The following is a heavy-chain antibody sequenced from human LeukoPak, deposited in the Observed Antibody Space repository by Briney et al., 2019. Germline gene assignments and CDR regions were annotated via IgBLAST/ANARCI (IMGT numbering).Heavy chain of an antibody. D-gene: IGHD3-22*01. CDR2: IYYSGST. CDR1: GGSISGGGYS. J-gene: IGHJ4*02. CDR3: ASSAYYDSSGYYYFDY. V-gene: IGHV4-31*03. Sequence: SQTLSLTCTVSGGSISGGGYSWGWIRQHPGKGLAWIGYIYYSGSTYYNPSLKSRVTISVDTSKNQFFLKLSSVTAADTAVYYCASSAYYDSSGYYYFDYWGQGTLVTVSS.